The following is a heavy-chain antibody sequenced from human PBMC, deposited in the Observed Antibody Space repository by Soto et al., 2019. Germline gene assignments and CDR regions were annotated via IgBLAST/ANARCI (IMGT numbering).Heavy chain of an antibody. CDR3: ARESPGIAAAGLFY. Sequence: QVQLVESGGGVVQPGRSLRLSCAASGFTFSSYGMHWVRQAPGKGLEWVAVIWYDGSNKYYADSVKGRFTISRDNSKNTLYLQMNSLRAEDTAVYYCARESPGIAAAGLFYWGQGTLVTVSS. CDR2: IWYDGSNK. D-gene: IGHD6-13*01. V-gene: IGHV3-33*01. CDR1: GFTFSSYG. J-gene: IGHJ4*02.